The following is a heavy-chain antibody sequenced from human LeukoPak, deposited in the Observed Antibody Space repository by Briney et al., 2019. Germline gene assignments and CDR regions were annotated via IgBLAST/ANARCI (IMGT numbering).Heavy chain of an antibody. CDR2: IYYSGST. V-gene: IGHV4-39*07. J-gene: IGHJ4*02. D-gene: IGHD4-17*01. Sequence: SETLSLTCGVSGDSISSSSYYWGWIRQPPGKVLEWIGSIYYSGSTYYNPSLKSRVTISVDTSKNQFFLILSSVTAADTAVYYCARIYGDYVDYWGQGTLVTVSS. CDR1: GDSISSSSYY. CDR3: ARIYGDYVDY.